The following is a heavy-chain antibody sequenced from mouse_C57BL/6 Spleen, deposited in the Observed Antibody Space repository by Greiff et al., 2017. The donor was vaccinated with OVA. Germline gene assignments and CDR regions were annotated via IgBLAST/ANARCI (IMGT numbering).Heavy chain of an antibody. V-gene: IGHV1-64*01. J-gene: IGHJ2*01. Sequence: QVQLQQPGAELVKPGASVKMSCKASGYTFTSYWMHWVKQRPGQGLEWIGMIHPNSGSTNYNEKFKSKATLTVDTSSSTAYMQLSSLTSEDSAVYYSANYCSSYDFDYWGQGTTLTVSS. CDR3: ANYCSSYDFDY. D-gene: IGHD1-1*01. CDR2: IHPNSGST. CDR1: GYTFTSYW.